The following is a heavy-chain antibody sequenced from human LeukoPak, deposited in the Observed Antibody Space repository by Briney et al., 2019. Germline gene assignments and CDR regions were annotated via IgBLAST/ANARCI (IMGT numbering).Heavy chain of an antibody. CDR3: ARDIGRGYSYGPFDY. Sequence: PGGSLRLSCAASGFTFRSYWMSWVRQAPGKGLEWVANINQDGSERYYVDSVKGRFTISRDNAKNSLYLQVDSLRADDTAVYYCARDIGRGYSYGPFDYWGQGTLVTVSS. CDR2: INQDGSER. D-gene: IGHD5-12*01. J-gene: IGHJ4*02. V-gene: IGHV3-7*01. CDR1: GFTFRSYW.